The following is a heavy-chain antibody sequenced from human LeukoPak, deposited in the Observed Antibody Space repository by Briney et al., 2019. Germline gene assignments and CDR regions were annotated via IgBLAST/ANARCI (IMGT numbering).Heavy chain of an antibody. CDR1: GFTFSSYA. V-gene: IGHV3-23*01. Sequence: GGSLRLSCAASGFTFSSYAMSWVRQTPGKGLEWVSAISGRGDSTYYADSVKGRFTISRDNSKNTLYVQMNSLRAEDTAVYYCAKDLINLWLSDYWGQGTLVTVSS. J-gene: IGHJ4*02. D-gene: IGHD5-18*01. CDR3: AKDLINLWLSDY. CDR2: ISGRGDST.